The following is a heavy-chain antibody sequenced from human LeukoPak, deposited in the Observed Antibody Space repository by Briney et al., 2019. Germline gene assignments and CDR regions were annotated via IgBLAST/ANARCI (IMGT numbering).Heavy chain of an antibody. CDR1: GDTFTGYY. V-gene: IGHV1-2*06. Sequence: ASVKVSCKASGDTFTGYYMHWVRQAPGQGLEWMGRINPNSGGTNYAQKFQGRVTMTRDTSISTAYMELSRLRSDDTAVYYCALYYDSSGYMAFDIWGQGTMVTVSS. CDR2: INPNSGGT. CDR3: ALYYDSSGYMAFDI. J-gene: IGHJ3*02. D-gene: IGHD3-22*01.